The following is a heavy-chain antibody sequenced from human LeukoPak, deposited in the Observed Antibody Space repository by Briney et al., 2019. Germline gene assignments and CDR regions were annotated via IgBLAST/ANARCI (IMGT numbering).Heavy chain of an antibody. V-gene: IGHV3-74*01. J-gene: IGHJ6*02. D-gene: IGHD3-3*01. CDR2: INSDGSST. CDR1: GFTFSSYW. Sequence: GGSLRLSCAASGFTFSSYWMHWVRQAPGKGLVWVSRINSDGSSTSYADSVKGRFTISRDNAKNTLYLQMNSLRAEDTAVYYCARVPTNTIAPAYYYYGMDVWGQGTTVTVSS. CDR3: ARVPTNTIAPAYYYYGMDV.